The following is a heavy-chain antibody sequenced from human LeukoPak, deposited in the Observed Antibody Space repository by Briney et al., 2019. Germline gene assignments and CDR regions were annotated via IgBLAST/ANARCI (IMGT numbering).Heavy chain of an antibody. Sequence: GGSLRLSCAASGFTSSSYGMHWVRQAPGKGLEWVAVISYDGSNKYYADSVKGRFTISRDNSKNTLYLQMNSLRAEDTAVYYCAKDFPVPAALGGFDYWGQGTLVTVSS. CDR3: AKDFPVPAALGGFDY. CDR1: GFTSSSYG. J-gene: IGHJ4*02. D-gene: IGHD2-2*01. V-gene: IGHV3-30*18. CDR2: ISYDGSNK.